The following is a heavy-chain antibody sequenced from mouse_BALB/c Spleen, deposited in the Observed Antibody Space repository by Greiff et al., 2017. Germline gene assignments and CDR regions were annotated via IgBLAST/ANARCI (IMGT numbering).Heavy chain of an antibody. Sequence: QVHVKQSGAELVKPGASVKLSCKASGYTFTSYYMYWVKQRPGQGLEWIGEINPSNGGTNFNEKFKSKATLTVDKSSSTAYMQLSSLTSEDSAVYYCTRPYYGSSQYAMDYWGQGTSVTVSS. CDR2: INPSNGGT. CDR1: GYTFTSYY. V-gene: IGHV1S81*02. J-gene: IGHJ4*01. D-gene: IGHD1-1*01. CDR3: TRPYYGSSQYAMDY.